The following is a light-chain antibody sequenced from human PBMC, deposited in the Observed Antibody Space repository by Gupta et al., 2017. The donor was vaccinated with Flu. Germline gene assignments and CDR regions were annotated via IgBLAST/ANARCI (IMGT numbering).Light chain of an antibody. CDR3: CSYGVNDI. J-gene: IGLJ1*01. Sequence: QSALTPPPSASGSPGQSVAISCTGTSSDIGGNNHVPWYQPYPGKAPKLVIYEVNKRPSGVPDRFSGSKSGNTASLTVSGLRAEDEADYYCCSYGVNDIVGTGTKVTVL. V-gene: IGLV2-8*01. CDR2: EVN. CDR1: SSDIGGNNH.